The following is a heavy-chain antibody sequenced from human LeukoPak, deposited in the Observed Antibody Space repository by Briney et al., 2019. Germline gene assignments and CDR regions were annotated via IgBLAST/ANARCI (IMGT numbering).Heavy chain of an antibody. CDR3: AGDYGDCEGTSDI. D-gene: IGHD4-17*01. J-gene: IGHJ3*02. Sequence: PSGTLSLTCGVSGGSISNTNWWSWVRQPPGQGLEWIGEISLTGLTHYNPSLKSRVSISVDTSKNQLSLKVSSVTAADTAVYYCAGDYGDCEGTSDIWGQGTLVTVSS. CDR2: ISLTGLT. V-gene: IGHV4-4*02. CDR1: GGSISNTNW.